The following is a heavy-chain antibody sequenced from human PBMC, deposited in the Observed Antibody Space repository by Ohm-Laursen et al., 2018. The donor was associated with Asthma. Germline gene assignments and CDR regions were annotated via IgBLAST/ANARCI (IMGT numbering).Heavy chain of an antibody. D-gene: IGHD3-22*01. CDR3: ARQEYDSGPDI. CDR2: SYYSGSS. Sequence: TLSLTCPVSGASFTSHFWGWIRQPPGQGLAWIGYSYYSGSSNYNPSLQSRVSISVDTSKNQFSLQLNSVTTADTAVYYCARQEYDSGPDIWGPGTLVTVSS. V-gene: IGHV4-59*11. J-gene: IGHJ4*02. CDR1: GASFTSHF.